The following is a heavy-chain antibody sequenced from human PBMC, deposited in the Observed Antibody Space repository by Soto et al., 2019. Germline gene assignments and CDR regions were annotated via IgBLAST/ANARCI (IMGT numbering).Heavy chain of an antibody. Sequence: PSETLSLTCTVSGASISGFYWSWIRKSAGKGLEWIGRIYATGTTDYNPSLKSRVMMSVNTSKKQFSLKLRSVTAADTAVYYCVRDGTKTLRDWFDPWGQGISVTVSS. V-gene: IGHV4-4*07. D-gene: IGHD1-1*01. J-gene: IGHJ5*02. CDR2: IYATGTT. CDR1: GASISGFY. CDR3: VRDGTKTLRDWFDP.